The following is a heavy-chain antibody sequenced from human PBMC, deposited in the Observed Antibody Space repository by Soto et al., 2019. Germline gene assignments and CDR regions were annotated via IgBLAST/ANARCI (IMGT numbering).Heavy chain of an antibody. CDR1: GFTFSSYG. V-gene: IGHV3-30*18. CDR2: ISYDGSNK. Sequence: QVQLVESGGGVVQPGRSLRLSCAASGFTFSSYGMHWVRQAPGKGLEWVAVISYDGSNKYYADSVKGRFTISRDNSKNTLYLQMNSLRAEDTAVYYCAKVGIQLWGQYYFDSWGQGTLVCVSS. J-gene: IGHJ4*02. CDR3: AKVGIQLWGQYYFDS. D-gene: IGHD5-18*01.